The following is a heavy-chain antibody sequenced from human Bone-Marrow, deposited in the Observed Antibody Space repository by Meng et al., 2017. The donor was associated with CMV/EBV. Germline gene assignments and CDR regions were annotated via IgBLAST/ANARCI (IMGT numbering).Heavy chain of an antibody. J-gene: IGHJ4*02. Sequence: QVQLQESGPGLVKPSQXLSRTCTVXGGSISSGDYYWSWIRQPPGKGLEWIGYIYYSGSTYYNPSLKSRVTISVDTSKNQFSLKLSSVTAADTAVYYCARVRCSGGSCFLFDYWGQGTLVTVSS. CDR2: IYYSGST. V-gene: IGHV4-30-4*08. D-gene: IGHD2-15*01. CDR3: ARVRCSGGSCFLFDY. CDR1: GGSISSGDYY.